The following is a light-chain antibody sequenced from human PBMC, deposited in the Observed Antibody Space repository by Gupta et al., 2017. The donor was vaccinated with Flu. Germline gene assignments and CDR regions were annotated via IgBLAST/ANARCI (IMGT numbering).Light chain of an antibody. Sequence: VKTCRSPWEGKNDGTDSVNWYQKESVQAPVLIIYADSHRDSEIPVCFSGSNSGDTATIIISRVEDGDDADYYCQDGDMMGDHYVFGTGTRFTVL. J-gene: IGLJ1*01. CDR2: ADS. CDR1: NDGTDS. V-gene: IGLV3-21*01. CDR3: QDGDMMGDHYV.